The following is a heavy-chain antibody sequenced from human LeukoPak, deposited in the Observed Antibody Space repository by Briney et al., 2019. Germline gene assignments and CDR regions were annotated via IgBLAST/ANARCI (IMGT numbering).Heavy chain of an antibody. CDR1: GFTFDFYA. J-gene: IGHJ4*01. D-gene: IGHD3-10*01. CDR3: ARSELYYGSESYYHLDY. Sequence: GTSLRLSCTTSGFTFDFYAMHWVRQAPGKGLEWVAVMSDDGRYRYYADSAKGRFTISRDNSKRTLYLEMSSLRPEDTALYYCARSELYYGSESYYHLDYWGHGTLVTVSS. V-gene: IGHV3-30*03. CDR2: MSDDGRYR.